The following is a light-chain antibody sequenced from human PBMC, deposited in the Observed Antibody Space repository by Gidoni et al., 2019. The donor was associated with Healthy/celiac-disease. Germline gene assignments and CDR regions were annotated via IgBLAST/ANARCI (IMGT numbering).Light chain of an antibody. Sequence: SYVLTQPPSVSVAPGQMARLTCGGNNMGSKSVHWYQQQPGQAPVLVVYDDIDRPPGIPERFSGSNSGNTVTLTISRVEAGDEADYYCQVWDSSSDHVVFGGGTKLTVL. CDR2: DDI. CDR3: QVWDSSSDHVV. J-gene: IGLJ2*01. V-gene: IGLV3-21*02. CDR1: NMGSKS.